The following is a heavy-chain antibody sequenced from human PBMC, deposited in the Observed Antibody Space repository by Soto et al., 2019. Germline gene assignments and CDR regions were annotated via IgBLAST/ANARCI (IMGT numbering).Heavy chain of an antibody. V-gene: IGHV4-34*01. Sequence: PSETLSLTCAVYGGSFSGYYWSWIRQPPGKGLEWIGEINHSGSTNYNPSLKSRVTISVDTSKNQFSLKLSSVTAADTAVYYCARTVRDSGSYLDYYYGMDVWGQGTTVT. CDR1: GGSFSGYY. CDR2: INHSGST. D-gene: IGHD1-26*01. CDR3: ARTVRDSGSYLDYYYGMDV. J-gene: IGHJ6*02.